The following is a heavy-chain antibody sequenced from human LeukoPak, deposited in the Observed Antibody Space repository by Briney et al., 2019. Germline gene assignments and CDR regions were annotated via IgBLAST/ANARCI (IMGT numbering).Heavy chain of an antibody. J-gene: IGHJ4*02. Sequence: LRLSCAASGFTFSSYAMSWVRQPPGKGLEWIGYIYYSGSTYYNPSLKSRVTISVDTSKNQFSLKLSSVTAADTAVYYCARERPHYGDYGVIDYWGQGTLVTVSS. V-gene: IGHV4-30-4*08. CDR2: IYYSGST. CDR1: GFTFSSYA. D-gene: IGHD4-17*01. CDR3: ARERPHYGDYGVIDY.